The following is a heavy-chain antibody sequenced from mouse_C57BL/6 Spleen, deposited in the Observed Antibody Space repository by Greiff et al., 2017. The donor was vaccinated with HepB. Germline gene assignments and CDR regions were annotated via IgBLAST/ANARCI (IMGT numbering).Heavy chain of an antibody. V-gene: IGHV1-39*01. J-gene: IGHJ3*01. CDR3: ARPAQEGAWFAY. D-gene: IGHD3-2*02. CDR1: GYSFTDYN. CDR2: INPNYGTT. Sequence: EVKLMESGPELVKPGASVKISCKASGYSFTDYNMNWVKQSNGKSLEWIGVINPNYGTTSYNQKFKGKATLTVDQSSSTAYMQLNSLTSEDSAVYYCARPAQEGAWFAYWGQGTLVTVSA.